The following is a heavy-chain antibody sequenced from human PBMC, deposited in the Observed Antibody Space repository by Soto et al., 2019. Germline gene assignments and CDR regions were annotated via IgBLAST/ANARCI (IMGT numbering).Heavy chain of an antibody. J-gene: IGHJ6*02. V-gene: IGHV4-4*07. CDR3: ARDRGYTDYVWGSYRFLEDYYYGMDV. Sequence: ETLSLTCTVSGGSISSYYWSWIRQPAGKGLEWIGRIYTSGSTNYNPSLKSRVTMSVDTSKNQFSLKLSSVTAADTAVYYCARDRGYTDYVWGSYRFLEDYYYGMDVWGHGTTVTVSS. D-gene: IGHD3-16*02. CDR1: GGSISSYY. CDR2: IYTSGST.